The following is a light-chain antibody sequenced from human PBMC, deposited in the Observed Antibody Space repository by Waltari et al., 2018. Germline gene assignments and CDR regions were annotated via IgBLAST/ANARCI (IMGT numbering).Light chain of an antibody. Sequence: QSALTQPPSASGSPGQSVTISCLGTSSDVGPYNHVPWYQQHPGKAPKVTIYEVSKRPSGVPYRFSGSKSGNTASLTVSGLQAEDEAVYYCSPYAGSTYVVFGGGTKLTVL. V-gene: IGLV2-8*01. CDR3: SPYAGSTYVV. J-gene: IGLJ2*01. CDR1: SSDVGPYNH. CDR2: EVS.